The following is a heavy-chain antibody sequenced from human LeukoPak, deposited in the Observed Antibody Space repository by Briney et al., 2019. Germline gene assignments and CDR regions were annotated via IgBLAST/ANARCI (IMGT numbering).Heavy chain of an antibody. CDR1: GFTFSSYG. J-gene: IGHJ4*02. CDR3: AKTHDYGVLDY. Sequence: PGGSLRLSCAASGFTFSSYGMHWVRQAPGKGLEWVAVVWYDGSNKYYADSVKGRFTISRDNSKNTLYLQMNSLRAEDTAVYYCAKTHDYGVLDYWGQGTLVTVSS. D-gene: IGHD4-17*01. CDR2: VWYDGSNK. V-gene: IGHV3-33*06.